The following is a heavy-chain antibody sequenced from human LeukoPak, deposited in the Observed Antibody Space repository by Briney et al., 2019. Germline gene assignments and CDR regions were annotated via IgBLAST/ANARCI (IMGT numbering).Heavy chain of an antibody. V-gene: IGHV1-46*01. CDR3: ARDAQGYYDFWSGYIPYYMDV. CDR2: INPSGGST. Sequence: ASMKVSCKASGYTFTSYYMHWVRQAPGQGLEWMGIINPSGGSTSYAQKFQGRVTMTRDTSTSTVYMELSSLRSEDTAVYYCARDAQGYYDFWSGYIPYYMDVWGKGTTVTVSS. J-gene: IGHJ6*03. CDR1: GYTFTSYY. D-gene: IGHD3-3*01.